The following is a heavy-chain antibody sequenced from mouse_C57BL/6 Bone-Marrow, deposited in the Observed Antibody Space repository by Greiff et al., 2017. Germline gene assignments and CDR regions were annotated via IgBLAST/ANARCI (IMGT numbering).Heavy chain of an antibody. D-gene: IGHD1-1*01. Sequence: QVQLQQPGAELVMPGASVKLSCKASGYTFTSYWMHWVKQRPGQGLEWIGEIDPSDSYTNYNQKFKGQSTLTVDKSSSTAYMQLSSLTSEDSAVYYCARSPYYYVSGYYAMDYWGQGTSVTVSS. CDR3: ARSPYYYVSGYYAMDY. V-gene: IGHV1-69*01. CDR1: GYTFTSYW. CDR2: IDPSDSYT. J-gene: IGHJ4*01.